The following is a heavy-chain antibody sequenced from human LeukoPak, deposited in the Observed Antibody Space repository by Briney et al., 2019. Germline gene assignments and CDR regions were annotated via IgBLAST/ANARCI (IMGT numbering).Heavy chain of an antibody. V-gene: IGHV3-23*01. Sequence: PGGSLRLSCAASGFTFSAFAMTWVRQAPGKGLEWVSTITDDGYNTYSADSVKGRITFSRDNSKNTLSLQLRSLRAEDTAVYYCARVRVTTLPKNPEYDYVWGSYRNDAFDIWGQGTMVTVSS. CDR1: GFTFSAFA. J-gene: IGHJ3*02. CDR3: ARVRVTTLPKNPEYDYVWGSYRNDAFDI. D-gene: IGHD3-16*02. CDR2: ITDDGYNT.